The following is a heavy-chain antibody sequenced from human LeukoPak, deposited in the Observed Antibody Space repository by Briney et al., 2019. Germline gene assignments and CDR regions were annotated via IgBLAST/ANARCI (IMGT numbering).Heavy chain of an antibody. CDR1: GGSIHY. Sequence: PSETLSLTCSVSGGSIHYWSWIRQPPGKGLEWIGYIHYSGDTNYNPSLRSRVTVSLDTSETQFSLKLSSVTAADTAVYYCARVDNSEGFDYWGQGTLVTVSS. J-gene: IGHJ4*02. D-gene: IGHD5-24*01. CDR2: IHYSGDT. CDR3: ARVDNSEGFDY. V-gene: IGHV4-59*11.